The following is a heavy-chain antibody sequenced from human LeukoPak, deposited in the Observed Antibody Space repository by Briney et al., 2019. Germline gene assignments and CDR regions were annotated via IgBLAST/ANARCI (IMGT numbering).Heavy chain of an antibody. CDR2: ISYSEST. Sequence: PSETLSLTCTVSGGSVNSYYWSWIRQPPGKGLEWLGYISYSESTNYNPSLKSRVTISVGTSKNQFSLKLNSVTAADTAIYYCARTVIAAAGYYFDYWGQGTLVTVSS. CDR1: GGSVNSYY. J-gene: IGHJ4*02. V-gene: IGHV4-59*08. CDR3: ARTVIAAAGYYFDY. D-gene: IGHD6-13*01.